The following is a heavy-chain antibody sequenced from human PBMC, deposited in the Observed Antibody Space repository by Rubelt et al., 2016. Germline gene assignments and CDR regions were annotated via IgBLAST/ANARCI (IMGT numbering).Heavy chain of an antibody. CDR1: GYTFTSYL. CDR3: AREMRSTYYFDY. Sequence: QVQLVQSGAEVKKPGASVKISCKASGYTFTSYLVHWVRQAPGQGLEWMGVINPTDGSSSFAQKFQGRVTLTSDTSTTAVSMDLSSLSSEDTAVYYCAREMRSTYYFDYWGQGTLVTVSS. J-gene: IGHJ4*02. V-gene: IGHV1-46*01. CDR2: INPTDGSS.